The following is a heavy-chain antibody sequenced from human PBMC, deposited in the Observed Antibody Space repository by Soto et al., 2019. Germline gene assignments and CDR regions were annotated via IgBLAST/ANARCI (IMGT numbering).Heavy chain of an antibody. CDR1: GGSLNSYY. J-gene: IGHJ6*02. Sequence: SETLSLTCTVSGGSLNSYYWSWIRQPAGKGLEWIGRIYTSGSTNYNPSIKSRVTMSVDTSKNQFSLKLSPVTAADTAVYYWAREGTVGPYAGRAYYYGMDVWGQGTTVTVSS. V-gene: IGHV4-4*07. D-gene: IGHD1-1*01. CDR3: AREGTVGPYAGRAYYYGMDV. CDR2: IYTSGST.